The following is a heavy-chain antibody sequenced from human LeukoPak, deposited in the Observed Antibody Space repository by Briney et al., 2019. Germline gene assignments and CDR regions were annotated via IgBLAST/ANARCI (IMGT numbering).Heavy chain of an antibody. CDR3: ARDHSRPQAGDAFDL. V-gene: IGHV3-7*03. J-gene: IGHJ3*01. Sequence: NSVKGRFTISRDNAKNSLYLQMNSLSAEDTAIYYCARDHSRPQAGDAFDLWGQGTMVTVSS. D-gene: IGHD6-6*01.